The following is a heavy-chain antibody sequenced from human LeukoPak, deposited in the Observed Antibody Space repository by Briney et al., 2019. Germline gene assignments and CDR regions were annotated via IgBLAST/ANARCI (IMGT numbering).Heavy chain of an antibody. J-gene: IGHJ4*02. CDR2: ISYTGSTT. D-gene: IGHD1-26*01. CDR3: ASVPVWWTQSRRTFFDY. Sequence: GGSLRLSCAASGFTFSTYAMNWVRQAPGKGLEWVSVISYTGSTTYYADSVKGRFTISRDNAKNSLYLQMNSPRAEDTAVYYCASVPVWWTQSRRTFFDYWGQGTLVTVSS. V-gene: IGHV3-21*01. CDR1: GFTFSTYA.